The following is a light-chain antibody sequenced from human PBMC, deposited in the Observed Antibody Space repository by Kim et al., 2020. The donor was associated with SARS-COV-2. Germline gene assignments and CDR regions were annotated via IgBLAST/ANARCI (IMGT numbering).Light chain of an antibody. CDR1: KLGDKY. V-gene: IGLV3-1*01. Sequence: SYELTQPPSVSVSPGQTASITCSGDKLGDKYACWYQQKPGQSPVLVIYQDSKRTSGIPERFSGSNSGNTATLTISGTQAMDEADHYCQAWYSSTAGVVFGGGTQLTVL. CDR2: QDS. J-gene: IGLJ2*01. CDR3: QAWYSSTAGVV.